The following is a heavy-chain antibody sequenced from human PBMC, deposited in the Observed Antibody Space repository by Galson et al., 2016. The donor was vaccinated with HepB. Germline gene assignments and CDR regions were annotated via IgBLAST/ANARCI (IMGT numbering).Heavy chain of an antibody. V-gene: IGHV3-74*01. Sequence: SLRLSCAASRFKFSDYWMYWVRQGPGKDLVWISRISRRGDDEIYADSVKGRFTVSRDNDKDILYLQMNSLGVDDTGLYFCARGELRTMDYWGQGAPVTVSS. J-gene: IGHJ4*02. CDR1: RFKFSDYW. D-gene: IGHD4-23*01. CDR2: ISRRGDDE. CDR3: ARGELRTMDY.